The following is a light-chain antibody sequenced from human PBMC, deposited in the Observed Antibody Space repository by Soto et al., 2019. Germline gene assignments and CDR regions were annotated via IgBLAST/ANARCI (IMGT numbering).Light chain of an antibody. V-gene: IGKV3-15*01. J-gene: IGKJ4*01. CDR1: QNISRS. Sequence: EIMLTQSPATLSVSPGERVTLSCRASQNISRSLAWYQQKPGQGPSLLIYGTSTRAGGVPARFSGGGSGTEFTLTISRLEPEDFAVYYCHQYGISPFGGGTKVDIK. CDR2: GTS. CDR3: HQYGISP.